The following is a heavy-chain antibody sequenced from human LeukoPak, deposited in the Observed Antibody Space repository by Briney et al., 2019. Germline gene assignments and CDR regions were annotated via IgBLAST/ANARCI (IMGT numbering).Heavy chain of an antibody. CDR3: ARDYYGDYGLDY. CDR1: GFTFSTYS. J-gene: IGHJ4*02. Sequence: GGSLRLSCAASGFTFSTYSMNWVRQAPGKGLEWASSISSSGSYIYYADSVEGRFAISRDSAKNSLYLQMSSLRAEDTAVYYCARDYYGDYGLDYWGQGTLVTVSS. D-gene: IGHD4-17*01. CDR2: ISSSGSYI. V-gene: IGHV3-21*01.